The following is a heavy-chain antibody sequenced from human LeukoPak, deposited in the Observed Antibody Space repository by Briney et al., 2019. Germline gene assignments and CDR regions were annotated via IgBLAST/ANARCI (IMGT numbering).Heavy chain of an antibody. Sequence: GGSLRLSCAASGFTFSDYYMSWIRQAPGKGLEWVSYISSSGSTIYYADSVKGRFAISRDNAKNSLYLQMNSLRAEDTAVYYCARAGVGIVVVPAAIYPDYRGQGTLVTVSS. CDR2: ISSSGSTI. J-gene: IGHJ4*02. D-gene: IGHD2-2*03. CDR3: ARAGVGIVVVPAAIYPDY. V-gene: IGHV3-11*01. CDR1: GFTFSDYY.